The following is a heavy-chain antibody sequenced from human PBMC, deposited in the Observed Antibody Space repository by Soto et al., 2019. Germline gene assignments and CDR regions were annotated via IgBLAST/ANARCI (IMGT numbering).Heavy chain of an antibody. D-gene: IGHD1-26*01. J-gene: IGHJ5*02. CDR3: ARVGGWYSRT. CDR2: ISDHGRTK. V-gene: IGHV3-30*01. CDR1: GFTFSSST. Sequence: QVRLVESGGGVVQPGRSLRLSCAASGFTFSSSTIHWVRQAPGKGLEWVACISDHGRTKNYADSVKGRFTVSRDNSNNTLSLQMDSLKVDDTAVYYCARVGGWYSRTWGQGTLVTVSS.